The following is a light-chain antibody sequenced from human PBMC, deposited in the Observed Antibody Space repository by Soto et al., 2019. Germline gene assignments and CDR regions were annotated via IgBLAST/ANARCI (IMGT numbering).Light chain of an antibody. CDR3: SSYTNINTRACV. V-gene: IGLV2-14*01. Sequence: QPVLTQPASVSGSPGQSITISCTGTSGDIGSYNRVSWYQQHPGKAPKLIIYEVTDRPSGVSNRFSGSKSGNTASLTISGLQAEDEAEYYSSSYTNINTRACVFGTGTKLTVL. CDR1: SGDIGSYNR. J-gene: IGLJ1*01. CDR2: EVT.